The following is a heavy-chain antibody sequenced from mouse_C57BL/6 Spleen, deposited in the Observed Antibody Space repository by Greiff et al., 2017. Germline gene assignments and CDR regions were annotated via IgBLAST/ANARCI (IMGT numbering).Heavy chain of an antibody. CDR1: GFTFSDAW. J-gene: IGHJ3*01. V-gene: IGHV6-6*01. CDR2: IRNKANNHAT. D-gene: IGHD2-4*01. Sequence: EVKVEESGGGLVQPGGSMKLSCAASGFTFSDAWMDWVRQSPEKGLEWVAEIRNKANNHATYYAESVKGRFTISREDSKSSVYLQMNSLRAEDTGIYYCTRRYDYDGGFAYWGQGTLVTVSA. CDR3: TRRYDYDGGFAY.